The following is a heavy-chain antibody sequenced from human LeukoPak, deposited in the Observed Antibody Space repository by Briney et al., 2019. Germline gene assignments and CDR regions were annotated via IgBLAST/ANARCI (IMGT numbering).Heavy chain of an antibody. CDR1: GFTFSSYS. CDR2: IHSSGNTI. J-gene: IGHJ4*02. V-gene: IGHV3-48*01. Sequence: QPGGSLRLSCAVSGFTFSSYSMNWVRQAPGKGLEWVSYIHSSGNTIYYADSVKGRFTISRDNANNSLYLQMNSLRAEDTAVYYYARKFGYWGQGTLVTVSS. CDR3: ARKFGY.